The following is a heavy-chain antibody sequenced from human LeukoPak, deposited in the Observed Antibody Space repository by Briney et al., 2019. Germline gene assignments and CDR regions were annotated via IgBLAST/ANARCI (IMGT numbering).Heavy chain of an antibody. J-gene: IGHJ4*02. CDR2: INPSGGST. CDR1: GFTFSSYW. V-gene: IGHV1-46*01. Sequence: ASVKVSCKASGFTFSSYWMHWVRQAPGQGLEWMGIINPSGGSTSYAQKFQGRVTMTRDTSTSTVYMELSSLRSEDTAVYYCARVGFRSTMVRGVMGYFDYWGQGTLVTVSS. D-gene: IGHD3-10*01. CDR3: ARVGFRSTMVRGVMGYFDY.